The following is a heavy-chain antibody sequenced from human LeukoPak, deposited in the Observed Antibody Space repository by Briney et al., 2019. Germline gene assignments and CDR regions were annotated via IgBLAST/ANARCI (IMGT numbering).Heavy chain of an antibody. D-gene: IGHD3-3*01. V-gene: IGHV4-39*01. CDR1: GGSIRSIDHY. J-gene: IGHJ4*02. CDR2: IYYTGST. CDR3: ARHGDFNSRYFDY. Sequence: TETLSLTCTVSGGSIRSIDHYWGWIRQPPGKGLEWIGSIYYTGSTYYNPSLKSRVTISVDTSKNQFSLKLSSVTAADTAVYYCARHGDFNSRYFDYWGQGALVTVSS.